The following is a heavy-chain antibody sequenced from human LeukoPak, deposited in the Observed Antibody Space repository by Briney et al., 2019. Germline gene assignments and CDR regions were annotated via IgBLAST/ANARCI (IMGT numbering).Heavy chain of an antibody. D-gene: IGHD3-16*01. Sequence: PSETLSLTCAVSGGTISSSTRWSCVRQPPGKGLGWIGESYHSGSTNYNPSLKSRVTISRDKSKNQLSLKMSSVTAADTAVYYCASWGRLGRSTWLDPRGQGTLVTV. J-gene: IGHJ5*02. CDR2: SYHSGST. V-gene: IGHV4-4*02. CDR3: ASWGRLGRSTWLDP. CDR1: GGTISSSTR.